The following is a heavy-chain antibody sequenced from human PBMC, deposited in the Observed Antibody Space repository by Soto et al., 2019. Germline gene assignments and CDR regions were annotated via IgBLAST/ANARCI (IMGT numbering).Heavy chain of an antibody. CDR2: ISAYNGNT. CDR1: GYTFSSYG. Sequence: QVQLVQSGAEVKKPGASVKVSCKASGYTFSSYGISWVRQAPGQGLEWMGWISAYNGNTMYAQKVQGRVTMTTDTYASTAYMELRSLRSDATAVYYCARREVGTTLDFAYWGQGTLVTVSS. CDR3: ARREVGTTLDFAY. V-gene: IGHV1-18*01. D-gene: IGHD1-26*01. J-gene: IGHJ4*02.